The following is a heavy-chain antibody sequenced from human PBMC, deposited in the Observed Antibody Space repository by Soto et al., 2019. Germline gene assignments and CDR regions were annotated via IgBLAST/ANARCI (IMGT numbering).Heavy chain of an antibody. J-gene: IGHJ6*02. CDR1: GLNFGSYV. CDR3: AKKAVPDSGINYYGRDV. D-gene: IGHD3-10*01. V-gene: IGHV3-23*01. CDR2: LSGRGKTT. Sequence: WSLRLSCAGTGLNFGSYVMNWVRQAPGKXLEWVSGLSGRGKTTYYTDSVTVRFTISRDNSRNSLYVQMSSLRADDSAIYYCAKKAVPDSGINYYGRDVWGQGTTVTVCS.